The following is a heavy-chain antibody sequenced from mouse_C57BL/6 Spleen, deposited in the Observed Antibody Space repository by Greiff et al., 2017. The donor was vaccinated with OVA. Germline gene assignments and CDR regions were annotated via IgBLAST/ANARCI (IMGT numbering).Heavy chain of an antibody. D-gene: IGHD1-1*01. CDR2: INPNNGGT. Sequence: EVQLQQSGPELVKPGASVKMSCKASGYTFTDYNMHWVKQSHGKSLEWIGYINPNNGGTSYNQKFKGKATLTVNTSSSTAYMELRSLTSEDSAVYYCARSLFITTVVAKYFDVWGTGTTVTVSS. CDR3: ARSLFITTVVAKYFDV. V-gene: IGHV1-22*01. CDR1: GYTFTDYN. J-gene: IGHJ1*03.